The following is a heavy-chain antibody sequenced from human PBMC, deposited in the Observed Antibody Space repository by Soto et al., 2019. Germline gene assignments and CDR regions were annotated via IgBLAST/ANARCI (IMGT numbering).Heavy chain of an antibody. J-gene: IGHJ4*02. CDR3: ARAFSVGDFDY. Sequence: QVQLQESGPGLVKPSGTLSLTCAVSGGSISSSNWWSWVRQPPGKGLEWIGEIYHSGSTNYNPSLNSRVTISVDKSKNQFSLKRSSVTAADTAVYYSARAFSVGDFDYWGQGTLVTVSS. D-gene: IGHD1-26*01. V-gene: IGHV4-4*02. CDR1: GGSISSSNW. CDR2: IYHSGST.